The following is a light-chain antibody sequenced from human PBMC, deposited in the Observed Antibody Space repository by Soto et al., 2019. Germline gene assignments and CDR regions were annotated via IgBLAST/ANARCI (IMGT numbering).Light chain of an antibody. CDR1: QSVSSSY. CDR3: QHYGNSPPFT. Sequence: ESVLTQSPGTLSLSPGERATLSCRASQSVSSSYLAWYQQKPGQAPRLLIYGAYSRATGIPDRFSGSVSGTDFTLTISRLEPEDFAVYFCQHYGNSPPFTFGQGTKVEIK. V-gene: IGKV3-20*01. CDR2: GAY. J-gene: IGKJ2*01.